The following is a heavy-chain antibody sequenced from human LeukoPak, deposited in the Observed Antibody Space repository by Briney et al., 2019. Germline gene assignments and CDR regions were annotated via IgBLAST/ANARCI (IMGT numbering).Heavy chain of an antibody. V-gene: IGHV4-34*01. D-gene: IGHD3-10*01. CDR3: ARDQRTYYYGSGSYYRRAFDI. CDR2: INRSGST. Sequence: KPSETLSLTCAVYGGSFSGYYWSWIRQPPGKGLEWIGEINRSGSTNYNPSLKSRVTISVDTSKNQFSLKLSSVTAADTAVYYCARDQRTYYYGSGSYYRRAFDIWGQGTMVTVSS. J-gene: IGHJ3*02. CDR1: GGSFSGYY.